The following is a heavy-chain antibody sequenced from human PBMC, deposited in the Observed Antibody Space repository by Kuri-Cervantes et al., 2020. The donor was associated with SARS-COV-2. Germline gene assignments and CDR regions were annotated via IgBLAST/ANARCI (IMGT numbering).Heavy chain of an antibody. Sequence: AGTLCFTCTVAGGSISSSSYYWGGIRQPPGKGLEWIGSIFYTGSTYFNPSLKSRITISVDTSKNQFSLKLSSVSAADTAVYYCARRGDQFDYWGQGTLVTVSS. CDR1: GGSISSSSYY. CDR2: IFYTGST. CDR3: ARRGDQFDY. D-gene: IGHD3-16*01. V-gene: IGHV4-39*01. J-gene: IGHJ4*02.